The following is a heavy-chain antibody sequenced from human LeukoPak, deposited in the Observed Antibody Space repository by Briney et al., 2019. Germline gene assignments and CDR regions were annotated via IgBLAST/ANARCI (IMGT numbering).Heavy chain of an antibody. Sequence: NPGGSLRLSCAASGFSFRDFWMTWVRQAPGKGLEWVGRIKSKTDGGTTDYAAPVKGRFTISRDDSKNTLYLQMNSLKTEDTAVYYCTTFSWIQLWYLEPFDYWGQGTLVTVSS. CDR2: IKSKTDGGTT. J-gene: IGHJ4*02. CDR1: GFSFRDFW. V-gene: IGHV3-15*01. D-gene: IGHD5-18*01. CDR3: TTFSWIQLWYLEPFDY.